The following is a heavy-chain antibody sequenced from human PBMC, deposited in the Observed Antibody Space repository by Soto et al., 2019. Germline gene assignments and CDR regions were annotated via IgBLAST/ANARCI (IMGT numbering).Heavy chain of an antibody. CDR2: IIPIFGTA. CDR1: GGTFSRYA. D-gene: IGHD1-7*01. CDR3: ARRTYNWNYGWFDP. J-gene: IGHJ5*02. Sequence: SVKVSCKASGGTFSRYAISWVRQAPGQGLEWMGGIIPIFGTANYAQKFQGRVTITADESTSTAYMELSSLRFEDTAVYYCARRTYNWNYGWFDPWGQGTLVTVSS. V-gene: IGHV1-69*13.